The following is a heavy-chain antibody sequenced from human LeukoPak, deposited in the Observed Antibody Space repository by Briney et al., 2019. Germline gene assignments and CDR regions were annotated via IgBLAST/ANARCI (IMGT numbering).Heavy chain of an antibody. J-gene: IGHJ4*02. V-gene: IGHV3-9*01. D-gene: IGHD3-22*01. Sequence: PGRSLRLSCAASGFTFDDYAMHWVRQAPGKGLEWVSGISWNSGSIGYADSVKGRFTISRDNAKNSLYLQMNSLRAEDTALCYCAKDVYYDSSGYTFDYWGQGTLVTVSS. CDR1: GFTFDDYA. CDR2: ISWNSGSI. CDR3: AKDVYYDSSGYTFDY.